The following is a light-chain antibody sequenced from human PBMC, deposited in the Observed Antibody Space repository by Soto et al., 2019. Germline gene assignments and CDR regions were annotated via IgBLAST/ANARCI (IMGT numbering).Light chain of an antibody. J-gene: IGKJ1*01. CDR1: QSVRSD. CDR3: QQYNKWPPET. V-gene: IGKV3-15*01. CDR2: GAS. Sequence: EIVMTQSPATLSVSPGDRASLFCRASQSVRSDLAWYRQKPGQAPRLLIYGASTRATGVPARFSGSGSGTEFTLTISSLLSEDFAVYSCQQYNKWPPETFGQGTKVDIK.